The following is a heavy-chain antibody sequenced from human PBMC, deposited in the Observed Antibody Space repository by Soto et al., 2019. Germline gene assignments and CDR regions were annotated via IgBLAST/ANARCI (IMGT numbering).Heavy chain of an antibody. V-gene: IGHV3-7*01. CDR2: IKQDGSEK. J-gene: IGHJ3*02. D-gene: IGHD4-17*01. CDR3: ARDHEPRPPKVTLYNVAFDI. CDR1: GFTFSSYW. Sequence: GGSLRLSCAASGFTFSSYWMSWVRQAPGKGLEWVANIKQDGSEKYYVDSVKGRFTISRDNAKKSLYLQMDSLRAEDTAMYYCARDHEPRPPKVTLYNVAFDIWGQGTKVTVSS.